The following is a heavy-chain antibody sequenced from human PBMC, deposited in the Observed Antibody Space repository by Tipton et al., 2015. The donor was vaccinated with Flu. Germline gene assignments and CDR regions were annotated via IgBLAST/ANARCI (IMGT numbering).Heavy chain of an antibody. J-gene: IGHJ4*02. CDR2: MSWNRGNI. Sequence: SLRLSCAASGFTFDDYAMHWVRQAPGKGLEWVSGMSWNRGNIGYADSVKGRFIISRDNAKNSLYLQMNSLRDEDTALYYCAKGPGAAALFFYDWGQGTLFTFSS. V-gene: IGHV3-9*01. D-gene: IGHD6-13*01. CDR1: GFTFDDYA. CDR3: AKGPGAAALFFYD.